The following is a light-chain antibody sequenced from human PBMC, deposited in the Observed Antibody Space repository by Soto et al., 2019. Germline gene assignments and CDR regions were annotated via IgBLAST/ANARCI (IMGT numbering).Light chain of an antibody. CDR3: QQYGSSGT. V-gene: IGKV3-11*01. Sequence: EIVLTQSPATLSLSPGERVTLSCRASQSVSSYLAWYQQKPGQAPRLLIYDASNRATGIPARFSGSGSGTEFTLTISSLQPEDFAVYYCQQYGSSGTFGQGTKVDIK. CDR1: QSVSSY. CDR2: DAS. J-gene: IGKJ1*01.